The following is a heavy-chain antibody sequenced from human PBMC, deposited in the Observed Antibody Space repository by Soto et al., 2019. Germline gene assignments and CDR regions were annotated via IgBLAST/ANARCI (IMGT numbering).Heavy chain of an antibody. D-gene: IGHD2-15*01. Sequence: GGSLRLSCAASGFTFSSYSMNWVRQAPGKGLEWVSYISSSSSTIYYADSVKGRFTISRDNAKNSLYLQMNSLRAEDTAVYYCARHLGYCSGGSCYRPFDYWGQGTLVTVSS. J-gene: IGHJ4*02. CDR3: ARHLGYCSGGSCYRPFDY. CDR2: ISSSSSTI. CDR1: GFTFSSYS. V-gene: IGHV3-48*01.